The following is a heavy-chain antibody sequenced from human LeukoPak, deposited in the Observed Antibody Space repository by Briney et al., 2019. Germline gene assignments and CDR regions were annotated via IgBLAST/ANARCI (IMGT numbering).Heavy chain of an antibody. Sequence: PSETLSLTCAVYGGSFSGYYGSWIRQPPGKGLEWIGEINHSGSTNYNPSLKSRVTISVDTSKNQFSLKLSSVTAADTAVYYCARLYYMDVWGKGTTVTVSS. CDR1: GGSFSGYY. CDR2: INHSGST. V-gene: IGHV4-34*01. J-gene: IGHJ6*03. CDR3: ARLYYMDV.